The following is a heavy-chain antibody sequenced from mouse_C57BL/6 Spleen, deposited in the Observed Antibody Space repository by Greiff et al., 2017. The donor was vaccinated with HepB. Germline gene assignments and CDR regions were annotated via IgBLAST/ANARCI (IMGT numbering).Heavy chain of an antibody. CDR1: GFNIKDYY. CDR3: TTGRVYYIDY. Sequence: EVQLQQSGAELVRPGASVKLSCTASGFNIKDYYMHWVKQRPEQGLEWIGRIDPEDGDTEYDQKFQGKATMTEDTSSNTAYLQLSSLTSEDTAVYYCTTGRVYYIDYWGQGTTLTVSS. V-gene: IGHV14-1*01. J-gene: IGHJ2*01. CDR2: IDPEDGDT.